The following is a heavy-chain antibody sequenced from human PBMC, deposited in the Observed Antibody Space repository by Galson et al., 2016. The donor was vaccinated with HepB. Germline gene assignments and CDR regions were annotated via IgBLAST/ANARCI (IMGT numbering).Heavy chain of an antibody. V-gene: IGHV3-23*01. D-gene: IGHD3-9*01. CDR1: GFTFSRYA. CDR3: AKVDTTGYLFDH. Sequence: SLRLSCAASGFTFSRYAMSWVRQAPGKGLEWVSAISGAGDNTYNADSVKGRFTISRDNSKNTLYLQMNSLRAEDTAVYFCAKVDTTGYLFDHWGQGTLVTVSS. CDR2: ISGAGDNT. J-gene: IGHJ4*02.